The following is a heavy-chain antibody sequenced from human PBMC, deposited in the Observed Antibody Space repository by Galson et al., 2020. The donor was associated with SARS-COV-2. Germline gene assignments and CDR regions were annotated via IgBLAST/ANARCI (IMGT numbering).Heavy chain of an antibody. CDR3: ARAAGDFWSGYDWFDP. V-gene: IGHV1-2*02. CDR1: GYTFTGYY. J-gene: IGHJ5*02. D-gene: IGHD3-3*01. CDR2: INPNSGGT. Sequence: ASVKVSCKASGYTFTGYYMHWVRQAPGQGLEWMGWINPNSGGTNYAQKFQGRVTMTRDTSISTAYMELSRLRSDDTAVYYCARAAGDFWSGYDWFDPWGQGTLVTVSS.